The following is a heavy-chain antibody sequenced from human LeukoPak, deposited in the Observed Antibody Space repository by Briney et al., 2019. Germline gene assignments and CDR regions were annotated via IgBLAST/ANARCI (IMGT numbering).Heavy chain of an antibody. V-gene: IGHV3-23*01. CDR3: AKVGLRFLEWLPYSDY. D-gene: IGHD3-3*01. J-gene: IGHJ4*02. CDR2: ISGSGGST. CDR1: GFTFSSYA. Sequence: GGAVTLSCPASGFTFSSYAMSWVRQAPGKGLEGVSAISGSGGSTHYADSVKGRFTISRDNSKNTLYLQMNSLRAEDTAVYYCAKVGLRFLEWLPYSDYWGQGTLVTVPS.